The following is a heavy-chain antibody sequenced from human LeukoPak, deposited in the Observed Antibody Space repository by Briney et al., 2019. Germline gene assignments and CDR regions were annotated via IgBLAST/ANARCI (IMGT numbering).Heavy chain of an antibody. CDR1: GYTFTSYA. CDR3: ARDLFRGSGSYNYFDY. CDR2: INAGNGNT. Sequence: GASVKVSCKASGYTFTSYAMHWVRQAPGQRLEWMGWINAGNGNTKYSQKFQGRVTITRDTSASTAYMELSSLRSEDTAVYFCARDLFRGSGSYNYFDYWGQGTLVTVSS. D-gene: IGHD1-26*01. V-gene: IGHV1-3*01. J-gene: IGHJ4*02.